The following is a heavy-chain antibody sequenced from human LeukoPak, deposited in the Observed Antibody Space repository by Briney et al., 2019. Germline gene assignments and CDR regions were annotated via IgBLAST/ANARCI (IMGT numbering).Heavy chain of an antibody. Sequence: SETLSLTCIVSGGSISSGSYYWSWIRQPAGKGLEWIGRIYTSGSTNYNPSLKSRVTISVDTSKNQFSLKLSSVTAADTAVYYCASGYCSSTSCYGNFDYWGQGTLVTVSS. J-gene: IGHJ4*02. CDR2: IYTSGST. D-gene: IGHD2-2*01. CDR3: ASGYCSSTSCYGNFDY. CDR1: GGSISSGSYY. V-gene: IGHV4-61*02.